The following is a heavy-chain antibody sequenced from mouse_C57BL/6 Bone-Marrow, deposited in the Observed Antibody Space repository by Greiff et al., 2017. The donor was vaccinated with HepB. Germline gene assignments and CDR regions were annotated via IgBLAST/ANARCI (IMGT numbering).Heavy chain of an antibody. J-gene: IGHJ2*01. D-gene: IGHD2-1*01. V-gene: IGHV5-9-1*02. CDR2: ISSGGDYI. CDR3: TRDGNYPYYFDY. CDR1: GFTFSSYA. Sequence: DVQLVESGEGLVKPGGSLKLSCAASGFTFSSYAMSWVRQTPEKRLEWVAYISSGGDYIYYADTVKGRFTISRDNARNTLYLQMSSLKSEDTAMYYCTRDGNYPYYFDYWGQGTTLTVSS.